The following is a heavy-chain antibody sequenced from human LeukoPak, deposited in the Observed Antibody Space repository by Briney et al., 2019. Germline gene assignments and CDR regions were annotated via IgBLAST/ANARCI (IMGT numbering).Heavy chain of an antibody. CDR2: IYYSGST. J-gene: IGHJ2*01. CDR3: ARSVGEDYDILTGSLFDL. V-gene: IGHV4-39*01. Sequence: PSETLSLTCTVSVGSISSSSYYWGWIRQPPGKGLEWIGSIYYSGSTYYNPSLKSRVTISVDTSKNQFSLKLSSVTAADTAVYYCARSVGEDYDILTGSLFDLWGRGTLVTVSS. CDR1: VGSISSSSYY. D-gene: IGHD3-9*01.